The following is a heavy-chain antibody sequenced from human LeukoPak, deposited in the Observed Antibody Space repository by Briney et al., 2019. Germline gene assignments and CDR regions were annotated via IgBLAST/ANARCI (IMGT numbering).Heavy chain of an antibody. CDR3: ARHGERGYSYGHDY. J-gene: IGHJ4*02. CDR1: GGSFSGYY. D-gene: IGHD5-18*01. V-gene: IGHV4-34*01. CDR2: INHSGST. Sequence: SETLSLTCAVYGGSFSGYYWSWIRQPPGKGLEWIGEINHSGSTNYNPSLKSRVTISVDTSKNQFSLKLSSVTAADTAVYYCARHGERGYSYGHDYWGQGTLVTVSS.